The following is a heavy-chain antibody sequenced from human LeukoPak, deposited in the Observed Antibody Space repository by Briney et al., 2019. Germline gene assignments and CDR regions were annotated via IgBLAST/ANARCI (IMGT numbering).Heavy chain of an antibody. CDR2: INHSGST. V-gene: IGHV4-34*01. D-gene: IGHD3-22*01. Sequence: PSETLSLTCTVYGGSFSGYYWSWIRQPPGKGLEWIGEINHSGSTNYNPSLKSRVAISVDTSKNQFSLKLSSVTAADTAVYYCARRGSGYYLNNNWFDPWGQGTLVTVSS. J-gene: IGHJ5*02. CDR3: ARRGSGYYLNNNWFDP. CDR1: GGSFSGYY.